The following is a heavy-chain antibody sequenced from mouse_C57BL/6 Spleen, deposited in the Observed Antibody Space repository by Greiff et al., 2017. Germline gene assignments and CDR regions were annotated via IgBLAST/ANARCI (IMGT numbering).Heavy chain of an antibody. CDR1: GFTFSSYA. V-gene: IGHV5-4*01. J-gene: IGHJ4*01. D-gene: IGHD1-1*01. CDR2: ISDGGSYT. Sequence: EVHLVESGGGLVKPGGSLKLSCAASGFTFSSYAMSWVRQTPEKRLEWVATISDGGSYTYYPDNVKGRFTISRDNAKNNLYLQMSHLKSEDTAMYYCAREAPITTVPYYAMDYWGQGTSVTVSS. CDR3: AREAPITTVPYYAMDY.